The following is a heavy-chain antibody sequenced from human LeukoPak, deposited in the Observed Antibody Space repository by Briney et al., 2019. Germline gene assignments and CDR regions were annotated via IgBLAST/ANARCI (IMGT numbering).Heavy chain of an antibody. CDR2: ISGSGDYT. CDR3: AKGRVAVADTHFDY. V-gene: IGHV3-23*01. Sequence: GGSLRLSCAASGFTFSSYAMSWVRKAPGEGLEWVSAISGSGDYTYYADSVKGRFTISRDNSKNTLFLQMNSLRAEDTAVYYCAKGRVAVADTHFDYWGQGTLVTVSS. J-gene: IGHJ4*02. CDR1: GFTFSSYA. D-gene: IGHD6-19*01.